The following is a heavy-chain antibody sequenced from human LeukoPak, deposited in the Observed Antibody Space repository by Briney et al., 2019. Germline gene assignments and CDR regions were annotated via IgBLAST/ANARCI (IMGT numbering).Heavy chain of an antibody. Sequence: GGSLRLSCAASGFTFSSYDMSWVRQAPGKGLEWVSAISGSGGSTYYADSVKGRFTISRDNTKNSLYLQMNSLRDEDTAVYYCARDRYFSYWGQGTLVTVSS. V-gene: IGHV3-23*01. J-gene: IGHJ4*02. CDR2: ISGSGGST. CDR3: ARDRYFSY. CDR1: GFTFSSYD.